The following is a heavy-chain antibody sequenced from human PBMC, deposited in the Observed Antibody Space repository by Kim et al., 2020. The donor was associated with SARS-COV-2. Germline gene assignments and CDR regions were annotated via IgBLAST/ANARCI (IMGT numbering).Heavy chain of an antibody. D-gene: IGHD3-16*02. CDR2: ISSNGGST. CDR1: GFTFSSYA. V-gene: IGHV3-64D*09. J-gene: IGHJ4*02. Sequence: GGSLRLSCSASGFTFSSYAMHWVRQAPGKGLEYVSAISSNGGSTYYADSVKGRFTISRDNSKNTLYLQMSSLRAEDTAVYYCVAYYDYVWGSYRYTPYFDYWGQGTLVTVSS. CDR3: VAYYDYVWGSYRYTPYFDY.